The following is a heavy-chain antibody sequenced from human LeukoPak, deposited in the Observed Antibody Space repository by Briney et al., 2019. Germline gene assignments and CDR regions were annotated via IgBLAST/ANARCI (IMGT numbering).Heavy chain of an antibody. CDR1: GGSISSGSYY. CDR3: ARDGMGYYDSSGYYYGIYYYYYMDV. CDR2: IHTSGST. D-gene: IGHD3-22*01. Sequence: SETLSLTCTVSGGSISSGSYYWSWIRQPAGKGLEWIGRIHTSGSTNYNPSLKSRVTISVDTSKNQFSLKLSSVTAADTAVYYCARDGMGYYDSSGYYYGIYYYYYMDVWGKGTTVTVSS. J-gene: IGHJ6*03. V-gene: IGHV4-61*02.